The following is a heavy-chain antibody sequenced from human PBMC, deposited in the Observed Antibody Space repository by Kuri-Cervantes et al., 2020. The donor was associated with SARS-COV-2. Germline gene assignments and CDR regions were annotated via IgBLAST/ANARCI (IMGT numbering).Heavy chain of an antibody. Sequence: GGPLRLSCAASGFTFSSYALSWVRQAPGQGLEWFSGISDDGDSTNYADSVKGRFTISRDNSKNTVYLEMDSLRADDTAVYYCARDPFRYYYYMDIWGKGTMVTVSS. CDR1: GFTFSSYA. J-gene: IGHJ6*03. V-gene: IGHV3-23*01. CDR3: ARDPFRYYYYMDI. CDR2: ISDDGDST.